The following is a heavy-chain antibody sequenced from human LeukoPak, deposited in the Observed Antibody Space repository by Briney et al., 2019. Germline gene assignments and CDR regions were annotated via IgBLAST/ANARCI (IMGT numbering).Heavy chain of an antibody. CDR2: INHSGST. V-gene: IGHV4-34*01. CDR3: ARQRIFGVYDAFDI. D-gene: IGHD3-3*01. CDR1: GGSFSGYY. J-gene: IGHJ3*02. Sequence: SETLSLTCGVYGGSFSGYYWSWIRQPPGKGLEWIGEINHSGSTNYNPSLKSRVTISVDTSKNQFSLKLSSVTAADTAVYYCARQRIFGVYDAFDIWGQGTMVTVSS.